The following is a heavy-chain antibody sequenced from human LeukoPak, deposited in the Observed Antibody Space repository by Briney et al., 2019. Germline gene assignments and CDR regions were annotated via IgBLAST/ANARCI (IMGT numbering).Heavy chain of an antibody. CDR2: IYTSGST. CDR1: GGSISSYY. Sequence: SETLSLTCTVSGGSISSYYWGWIRQPAGKGLEWIGRIYTSGSTNYNPSLKSRVTMSVDTSKNQFSLKLSSVTAADTAVYYCARDLEVPDHYYYYGMDVWGQGTTVTVSS. CDR3: ARDLEVPDHYYYYGMDV. V-gene: IGHV4-4*07. D-gene: IGHD2-2*01. J-gene: IGHJ6*02.